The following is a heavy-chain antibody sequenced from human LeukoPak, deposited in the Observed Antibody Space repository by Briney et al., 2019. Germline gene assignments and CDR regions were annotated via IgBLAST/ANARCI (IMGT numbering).Heavy chain of an antibody. CDR1: GFTFISYG. CDR2: MWYDGSNK. D-gene: IGHD2-2*01. J-gene: IGHJ6*03. V-gene: IGHV3-33*06. Sequence: PGRSLRLSCAASGFTFISYGMHWVRQAPGKGLEWVAVMWYDGSNKYYADSVKGRFTISRDNSKNTLYLQMNSLRAEDTAVYYCAKGGGYCSSTSCYDDYYYMDVWGKGTTVTVSS. CDR3: AKGGGYCSSTSCYDDYYYMDV.